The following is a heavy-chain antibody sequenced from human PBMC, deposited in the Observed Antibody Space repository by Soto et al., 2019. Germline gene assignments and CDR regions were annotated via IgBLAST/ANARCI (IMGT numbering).Heavy chain of an antibody. CDR2: ISGSGGST. CDR1: GFTFSSYA. Sequence: GGSLRLSCAASGFTFSSYAMSWVRQAPGKGLEWVSAISGSGGSTYYADSVKGRFTISRDNSKNTLYLQMNSLRAEDTAVYYCAKDPSITIFGVVILHYFDYWGQGTLVTVSS. CDR3: AKDPSITIFGVVILHYFDY. D-gene: IGHD3-3*01. V-gene: IGHV3-23*01. J-gene: IGHJ4*02.